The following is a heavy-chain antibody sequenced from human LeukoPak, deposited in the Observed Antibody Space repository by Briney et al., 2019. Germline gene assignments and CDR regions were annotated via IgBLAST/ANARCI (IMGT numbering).Heavy chain of an antibody. D-gene: IGHD3-22*01. CDR3: AAGYYVLNSSGYVEYFQH. CDR2: ISSSGSTI. Sequence: PGGSLRLSCAASGFTFSDYYMSWIRQAPGKGLEGVSYISSSGSTIYYADSVKGRFTISRDNAKNSLYLQMNSLRAEDTAVYYCAAGYYVLNSSGYVEYFQHWGQGTLVTVSS. V-gene: IGHV3-11*01. J-gene: IGHJ1*01. CDR1: GFTFSDYY.